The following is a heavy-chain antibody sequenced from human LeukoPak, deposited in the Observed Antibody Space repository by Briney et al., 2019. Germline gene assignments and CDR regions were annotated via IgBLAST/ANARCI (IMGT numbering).Heavy chain of an antibody. CDR2: INCNSGGT. D-gene: IGHD3-22*01. V-gene: IGHV1-2*02. J-gene: IGHJ3*02. CDR1: AFTFTDYY. Sequence: ASVKVSCKASAFTFTDYYMHWVRQAPGQGLEWMGYINCNSGGTNYAQKFQGRVTMTGDTSISTAYMELSWLRSDDTAVFYCARTKGTSYYDNSGYGAFDIWGQGTMVTVSS. CDR3: ARTKGTSYYDNSGYGAFDI.